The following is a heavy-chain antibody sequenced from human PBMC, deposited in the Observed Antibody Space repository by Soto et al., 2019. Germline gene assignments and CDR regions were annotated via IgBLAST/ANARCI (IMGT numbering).Heavy chain of an antibody. Sequence: SETLSLTCAVYGGSFSGYYWSWIRQPPGKGLEWIGEINHSGSTNYNPSLKSRVTISVDTSKNQFSLKLSSVTAADTAVYYCAREFYGGTNSYWYFDLWGRVTLVTVSS. V-gene: IGHV4-34*01. D-gene: IGHD3-10*01. CDR3: AREFYGGTNSYWYFDL. J-gene: IGHJ2*01. CDR2: INHSGST. CDR1: GGSFSGYY.